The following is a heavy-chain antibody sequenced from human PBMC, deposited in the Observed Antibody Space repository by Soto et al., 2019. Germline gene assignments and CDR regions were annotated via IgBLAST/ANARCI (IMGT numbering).Heavy chain of an antibody. CDR1: GYTFTSYD. CDR2: MSPNSGNT. D-gene: IGHD7-27*01. Sequence: GASVXVSCKASGYTFTSYDLNWVRQATGQGLEWVGWMSPNSGNTGYAQKFQGRVTMTRTTSASTAYMELTSLRSDDTAVYYCARGPPNWGFDYWGQGTLVTVSS. CDR3: ARGPPNWGFDY. J-gene: IGHJ4*02. V-gene: IGHV1-8*02.